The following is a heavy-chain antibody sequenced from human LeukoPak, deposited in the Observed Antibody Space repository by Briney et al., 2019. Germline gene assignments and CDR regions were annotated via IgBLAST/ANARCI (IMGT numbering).Heavy chain of an antibody. CDR2: ISYDGSNK. V-gene: IGHV3-30*04. J-gene: IGHJ4*02. Sequence: GRSLRLSCAASGFTFSSYAMHWVRQAPGKGLEWMAVISYDGSNKYYADSVKGRFTISRDNSKNTLYLQMNSLRAEDTAVYYCARGSQGLDYWGQGTLVTVSS. CDR1: GFTFSSYA. CDR3: ARGSQGLDY.